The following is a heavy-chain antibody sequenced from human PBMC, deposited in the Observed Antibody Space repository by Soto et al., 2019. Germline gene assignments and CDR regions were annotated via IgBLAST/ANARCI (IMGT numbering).Heavy chain of an antibody. CDR2: IIPIFGTA. J-gene: IGHJ4*02. D-gene: IGHD1-26*01. CDR3: AREKSGTRPRLFDY. CDR1: GGTFSSYA. V-gene: IGHV1-69*13. Sequence: SVKVSCKASGGTFSSYAISWVRQAPGQGLEWMGGIIPIFGTANYAQRFQGRVTITADESTSTAYMELSSLRSEDTAVYYCAREKSGTRPRLFDYWGQGTLVTVSS.